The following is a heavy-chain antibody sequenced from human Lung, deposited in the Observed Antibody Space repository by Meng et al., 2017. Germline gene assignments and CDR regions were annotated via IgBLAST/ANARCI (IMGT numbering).Heavy chain of an antibody. V-gene: IGHV4-4*02. J-gene: IGHJ4*02. Sequence: QAQMQESGPGPVRPSGPRSLPCAVSGGSITRSPWWSWVRQTPGKGLEWFGEIFHSGSTNYNPPLESRVTISVDKSKNQFSLKVYSVTAADTATYYCARFDISSSGRGDYWGQGILVTVSS. CDR1: GGSITRSPW. CDR3: ARFDISSSGRGDY. CDR2: IFHSGST. D-gene: IGHD1-26*01.